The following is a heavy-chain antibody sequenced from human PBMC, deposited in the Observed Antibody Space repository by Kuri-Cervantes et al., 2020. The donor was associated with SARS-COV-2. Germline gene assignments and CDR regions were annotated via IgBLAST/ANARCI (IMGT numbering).Heavy chain of an antibody. CDR1: GGSFSGYY. V-gene: IGHV4-34*01. Sequence: ESLKISCAVYGGSFSGYYWSWIRQPPGKGLEWIGEINHSGSTNYNPSLKSRVTISVDTSKNQFSLKLSSVTAADTAVYYCAMGFDPWGQGTLVTVSS. CDR3: AMGFDP. J-gene: IGHJ5*02. CDR2: INHSGST.